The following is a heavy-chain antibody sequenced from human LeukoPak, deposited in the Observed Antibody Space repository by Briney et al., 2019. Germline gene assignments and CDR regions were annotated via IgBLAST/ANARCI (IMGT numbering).Heavy chain of an antibody. Sequence: SETLSLTCTVSGGSISTSNYNWGWIRQPPGKGLEWIGNIDYSGTTYYNPSLKSRVTISLDTSKDLFSLKLISVTAADTAVYYCARPPGIAAAWFDPWGQGTLVTVSS. V-gene: IGHV4-39*01. CDR1: GGSISTSNYN. CDR3: ARPPGIAAAWFDP. D-gene: IGHD6-13*01. CDR2: IDYSGTT. J-gene: IGHJ5*02.